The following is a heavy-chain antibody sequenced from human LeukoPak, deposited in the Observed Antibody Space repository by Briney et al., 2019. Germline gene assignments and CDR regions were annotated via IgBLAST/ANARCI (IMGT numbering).Heavy chain of an antibody. CDR1: GGSISSGSYY. D-gene: IGHD2-2*02. Sequence: SETLSPTXTVSGGSISSGSYYWSWIRQPAGKGLEWIGRIYTSGSTYYNPSLKSRVTISVDTSKNQFSLKLSSVTAADTAVYYCARSLGLYCSSTSCYTFDYWGQGTLVTVSS. CDR2: IYTSGST. CDR3: ARSLGLYCSSTSCYTFDY. J-gene: IGHJ4*02. V-gene: IGHV4-61*02.